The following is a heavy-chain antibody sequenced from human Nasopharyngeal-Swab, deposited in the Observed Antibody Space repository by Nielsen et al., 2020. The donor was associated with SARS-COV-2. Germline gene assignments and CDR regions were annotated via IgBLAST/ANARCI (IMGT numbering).Heavy chain of an antibody. CDR1: GFTFSSYA. Sequence: GESLKISCAASGFTFSSYAMSWVRQAPGKGLEWVSAISGSGGSTYYADSVKGRFTISRDNSKNTLYLQMNGLRAEDTAVYYCAKDQGGDYVFDYWGQGTLVTVSS. CDR2: ISGSGGST. J-gene: IGHJ4*02. CDR3: AKDQGGDYVFDY. V-gene: IGHV3-23*01. D-gene: IGHD4-17*01.